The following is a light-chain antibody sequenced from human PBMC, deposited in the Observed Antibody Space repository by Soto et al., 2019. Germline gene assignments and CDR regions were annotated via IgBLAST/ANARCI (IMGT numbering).Light chain of an antibody. V-gene: IGKV1-5*01. Sequence: DIPMTQSPSTLSASVGDRVTITCRASQSISSWLAWYQQKPGKVPKLLIYDASSLESGVPSRFSGSGSGTEFTLTISSLQPDDFATYYCQQYNSYSGLTFGGGTKVEIK. CDR1: QSISSW. CDR2: DAS. J-gene: IGKJ4*01. CDR3: QQYNSYSGLT.